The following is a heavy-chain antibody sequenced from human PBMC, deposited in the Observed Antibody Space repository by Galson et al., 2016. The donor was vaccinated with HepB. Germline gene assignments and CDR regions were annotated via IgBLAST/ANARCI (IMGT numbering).Heavy chain of an antibody. Sequence: SCKASGGTFSNYAISWVRQAPGQGLEWMGGIIPIYGRSNYAQKFQGRVTITADESTSIAYMEVSRLKSEDTAVYYCARDRVVCDRDCSTSGYFDLWSGGTLVTVSS. J-gene: IGHJ2*01. CDR3: ARDRVVCDRDCSTSGYFDL. CDR1: GGTFSNYA. V-gene: IGHV1-69*01. CDR2: IIPIYGRS. D-gene: IGHD2-21*02.